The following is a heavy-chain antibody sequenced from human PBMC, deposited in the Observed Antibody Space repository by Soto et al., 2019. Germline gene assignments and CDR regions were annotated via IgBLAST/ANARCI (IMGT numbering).Heavy chain of an antibody. D-gene: IGHD7-27*01. CDR2: INHSGST. V-gene: IGHV4-34*01. CDR1: GGSLSGFY. J-gene: IGHJ4*02. Sequence: SETLSLTCALYGGSLSGFYWTWIRQPPGKGLEWIGDINHSGSTNYNPSLKSRVTMSVDTSKNQFSLNLTSLTAADTAIYYCARANWYSEYWGQGTLVTVSS. CDR3: ARANWYSEY.